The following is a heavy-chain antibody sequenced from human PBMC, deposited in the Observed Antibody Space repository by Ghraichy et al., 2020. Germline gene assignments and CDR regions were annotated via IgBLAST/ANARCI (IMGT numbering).Heavy chain of an antibody. Sequence: GESLNISCAASGFTFSGYGMNWVRQAPGKGLEWVSYIAISSGTIHYAESVKGRFTISRDNAKNSLYLQMNSLRAEDTAVYYCARSIVGPNGWFDPWGQGTLVTVSS. CDR2: IAISSGTI. CDR3: ARSIVGPNGWFDP. V-gene: IGHV3-48*04. CDR1: GFTFSGYG. J-gene: IGHJ5*02. D-gene: IGHD1-26*01.